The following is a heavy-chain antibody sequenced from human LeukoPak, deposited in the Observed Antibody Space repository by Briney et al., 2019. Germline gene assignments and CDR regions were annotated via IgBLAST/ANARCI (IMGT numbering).Heavy chain of an antibody. CDR3: ARDYNIAAGYYYYGMDV. CDR1: GFTFSSYG. J-gene: IGHJ6*02. CDR2: IWYDGSNK. V-gene: IGHV3-33*01. D-gene: IGHD6-6*01. Sequence: GGSLRLSCAASGFTFSSYGMHWVRQAPGKGLEWVAVIWYDGSNKYYADSVKGRFTISRDNSKNTLYLQMNSLRAEDTAVYYCARDYNIAAGYYYYGMDVWGQGTTVTVSS.